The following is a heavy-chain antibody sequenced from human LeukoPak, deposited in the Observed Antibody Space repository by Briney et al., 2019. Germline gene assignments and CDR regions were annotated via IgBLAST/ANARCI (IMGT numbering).Heavy chain of an antibody. V-gene: IGHV3-30*18. Sequence: GGPLTHLRCPSWLHYSSYGMHGVRQAPARGREGVAVISYDGSNKYYAESVKGRFTISRDNSKNTQFLQMNSLRTEDTAAYYCAKDASVRSCYEPLDYWGQGTLVTVSS. CDR2: ISYDGSNK. CDR3: AKDASVRSCYEPLDY. CDR1: WLHYSSYG. J-gene: IGHJ4*02. D-gene: IGHD6-13*01.